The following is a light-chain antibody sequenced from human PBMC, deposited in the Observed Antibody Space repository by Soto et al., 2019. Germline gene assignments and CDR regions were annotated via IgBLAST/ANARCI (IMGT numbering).Light chain of an antibody. CDR1: SDDVGAYNS. CDR3: CSYAGTFYV. Sequence: QSALAQPASVSGSPGQSITISCTGTSDDVGAYNSVSWYQQLPHKAPQLMIYDVSERPSGVPDRFSGSKSGNTASLTISGLQAEDEADYYCCSYAGTFYVFGTGTKVTVL. J-gene: IGLJ1*01. V-gene: IGLV2-11*01. CDR2: DVS.